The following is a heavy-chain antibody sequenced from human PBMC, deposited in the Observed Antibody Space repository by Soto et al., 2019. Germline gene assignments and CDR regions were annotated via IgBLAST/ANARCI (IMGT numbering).Heavy chain of an antibody. CDR1: GFTFNNYA. CDR3: VKDRARYSSGWFPFDY. V-gene: IGHV3-23*01. CDR2: ISARGGRT. D-gene: IGHD6-19*01. J-gene: IGHJ4*02. Sequence: EVKLLESGGGLVQPGGSLRLSCEASGFTFNNYAMSWVRQAPGKGLEWVSGISARGGRTYDAASVKGRFTSSRDSSKSTLYLQMNSLRVEDTAVYYCVKDRARYSSGWFPFDYWGQGTLVTVSS.